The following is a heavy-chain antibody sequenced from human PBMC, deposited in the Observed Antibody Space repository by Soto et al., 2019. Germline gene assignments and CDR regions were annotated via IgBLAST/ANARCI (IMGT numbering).Heavy chain of an antibody. J-gene: IGHJ6*02. D-gene: IGHD3-3*01. V-gene: IGHV5-51*01. CDR3: AKTYDFWTLDV. CDR2: IXPXXXXX. Sequence: GESLKISCKGSGYSFTSYWIGWVRQMPGKGLEWMGIIXPXXXXXRXXPSFQGQVTISADKSISTAYLQMNSLRAEDTAVYYCAKTYDFWTLDVWGQGTTVTVSS. CDR1: GYSFTSYW.